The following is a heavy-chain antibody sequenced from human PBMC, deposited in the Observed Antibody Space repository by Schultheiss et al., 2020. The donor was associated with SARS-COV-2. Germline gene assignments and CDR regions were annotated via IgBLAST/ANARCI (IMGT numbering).Heavy chain of an antibody. CDR3: ARHLGVRGVRHADY. D-gene: IGHD3-10*01. V-gene: IGHV4-59*08. J-gene: IGHJ4*02. CDR2: IYYSGST. Sequence: SQTLSLTCTVSGGSISSYYWSCIRQPPGKGLEWIGYIYYSGSTNYNPSLKSRVTISVDTSKNQFSLKLSSVTAADTAVYYCARHLGVRGVRHADYWGQGTLVTVSS. CDR1: GGSISSYY.